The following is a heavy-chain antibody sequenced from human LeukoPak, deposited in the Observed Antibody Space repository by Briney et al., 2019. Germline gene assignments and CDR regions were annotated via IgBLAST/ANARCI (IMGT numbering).Heavy chain of an antibody. D-gene: IGHD3-22*01. CDR2: ISSSSTI. Sequence: GGSLRLSCVGSGFTFSSYHMNWVRQAPGKGLEWVSYISSSSTIYYADSVKGRFTISRDNAKNSLYLQTNSLRAEDTAVYYCARAQYYSDSTGYYYLHYWGQGTLVTVSS. CDR3: ARAQYYSDSTGYYYLHY. CDR1: GFTFSSYH. V-gene: IGHV3-48*01. J-gene: IGHJ4*02.